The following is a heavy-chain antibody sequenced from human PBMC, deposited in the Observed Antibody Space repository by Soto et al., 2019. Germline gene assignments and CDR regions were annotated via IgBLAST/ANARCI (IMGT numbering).Heavy chain of an antibody. J-gene: IGHJ5*02. CDR2: IYYSGST. D-gene: IGHD3-10*01. CDR1: GGSISSYY. V-gene: IGHV4-59*01. Sequence: QVQLQESGPGLVKPSETLSLTCTVSGGSISSYYWSWIRQPPGKGLEWIGYIYYSGSTNYNPSLKSRVTISVDTSKNQFSLKLSSVTAADTAVYYCARCGFGGLGRFDPWGQGTLVTVSS. CDR3: ARCGFGGLGRFDP.